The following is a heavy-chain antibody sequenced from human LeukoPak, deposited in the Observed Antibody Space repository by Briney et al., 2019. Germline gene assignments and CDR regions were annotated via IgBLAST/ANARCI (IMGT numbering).Heavy chain of an antibody. V-gene: IGHV3-21*01. Sequence: GGSVRLSCAASGFTFSSYSMNWVRQAPGKGLEWVSSISSSSSYIYYADSVKGRFTISRDNAKNSLYLQMNSLRAEDTAVYYCARYSSWPYYYYYMDVWGKGTTVTVSS. J-gene: IGHJ6*03. CDR1: GFTFSSYS. CDR2: ISSSSSYI. CDR3: ARYSSWPYYYYYMDV. D-gene: IGHD6-13*01.